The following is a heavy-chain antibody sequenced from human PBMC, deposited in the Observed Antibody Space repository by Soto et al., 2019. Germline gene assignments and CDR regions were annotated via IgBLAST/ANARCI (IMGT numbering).Heavy chain of an antibody. J-gene: IGHJ4*02. CDR2: IGNNGDHI. CDR1: GCTFRSYS. D-gene: IGHD3-3*01. Sequence: PGGSLRLSCAASGCTFRSYSMNWVRQAPGKGPEWVSSIGNNGDHIYYADSVRGRFTISRDNAKNSVYLQMNSLRAEDTAVYYCARDHLRFLEWLSIFDYWGQGALVTVSS. CDR3: ARDHLRFLEWLSIFDY. V-gene: IGHV3-21*01.